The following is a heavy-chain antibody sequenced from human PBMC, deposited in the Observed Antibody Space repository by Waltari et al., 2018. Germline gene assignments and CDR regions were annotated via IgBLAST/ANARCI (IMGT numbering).Heavy chain of an antibody. CDR2: TYYRSKGHN. Sequence: QVQLQQTGPGLVKPSQTLSLTCAISGATVSTTRGSWNLFRQSPSRGLEWLVRTYYRSKGHNDYAVSLKSRITFNADTYKNHLSLQLISVTPEDTAGYYCARQADYYGSFYYYGMDVWGQGTTVAVSS. D-gene: IGHD3-10*01. J-gene: IGHJ6*02. CDR3: ARQADYYGSFYYYGMDV. CDR1: GATVSTTRGS. V-gene: IGHV6-1*01.